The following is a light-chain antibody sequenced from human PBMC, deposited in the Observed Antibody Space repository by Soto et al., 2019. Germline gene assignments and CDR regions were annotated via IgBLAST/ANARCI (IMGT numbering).Light chain of an antibody. Sequence: EIVLTQSPATLSLSPGERATLSCRASQSVSSYLAWYQQKPGQAPRLLIYDASNRATGIPARFSGSGSGTDFPLTISSLEPEDFAVYYCRQRSNWPLTFGGGTKV. CDR2: DAS. V-gene: IGKV3-11*01. J-gene: IGKJ4*01. CDR3: RQRSNWPLT. CDR1: QSVSSY.